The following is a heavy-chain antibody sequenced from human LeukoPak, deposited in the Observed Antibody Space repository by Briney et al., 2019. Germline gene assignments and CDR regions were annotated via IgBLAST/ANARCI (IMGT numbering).Heavy chain of an antibody. CDR2: IYYSRTT. D-gene: IGHD5-12*01. CDR1: GGSISSSSYY. Sequence: SETLSLTCTVSGGSISSSSYYWGWIRQPPGKGLEWIGNIYYSRTTYYNPSLKSRVTISIDTSKNQFSLKLSSVTAADTAVYYCARDNRGSGAFDYTYYFDNWGQGTLVTVSS. J-gene: IGHJ4*02. CDR3: ARDNRGSGAFDYTYYFDN. V-gene: IGHV4-39*07.